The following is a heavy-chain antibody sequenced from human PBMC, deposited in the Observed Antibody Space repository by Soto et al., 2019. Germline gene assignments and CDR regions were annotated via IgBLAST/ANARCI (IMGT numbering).Heavy chain of an antibody. CDR3: AREGHDFWSGRHYYYGMDV. J-gene: IGHJ6*02. Sequence: AGGSLRLSCAASGFTFSSYEMNWVRQAPGKGLEWVSYISSSGSTIYYADSVKGRFTISRDNAKNSLYLQMNSLRAEDTAVYYCAREGHDFWSGRHYYYGMDVWGQGTTVTVSS. D-gene: IGHD3-3*01. V-gene: IGHV3-48*03. CDR1: GFTFSSYE. CDR2: ISSSGSTI.